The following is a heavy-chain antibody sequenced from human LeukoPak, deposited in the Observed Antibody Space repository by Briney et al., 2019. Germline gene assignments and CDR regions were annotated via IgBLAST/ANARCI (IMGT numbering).Heavy chain of an antibody. CDR3: IKDLSGTWAFDI. J-gene: IGHJ3*02. D-gene: IGHD1-26*01. V-gene: IGHV3-64D*09. Sequence: GGSLGLSCSASGFTFSTHAMHWVRQAPGKGLDYVSSITTNGGTTYYADSVKGRFTISRDNSKNTLYLQMSSLRAEDTALYYCIKDLSGTWAFDIWGQGTMVTVSS. CDR2: ITTNGGTT. CDR1: GFTFSTHA.